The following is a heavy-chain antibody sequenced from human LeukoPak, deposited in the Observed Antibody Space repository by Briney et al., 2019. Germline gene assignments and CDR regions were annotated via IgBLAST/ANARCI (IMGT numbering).Heavy chain of an antibody. CDR1: GFTFINYA. CDR2: ICGNAACT. Sequence: GGSLRLSCAASGFTFINYAMSWVRQAPGRGLEWVSVICGNAACTLYADSVKGRFIISRDNSRNTMYLYLQMNSLRAEDAAVYYCARHLATSGSYPLDYWGQGTPVTVSS. CDR3: ARHLATSGSYPLDY. V-gene: IGHV3-23*01. D-gene: IGHD2-2*02. J-gene: IGHJ4*02.